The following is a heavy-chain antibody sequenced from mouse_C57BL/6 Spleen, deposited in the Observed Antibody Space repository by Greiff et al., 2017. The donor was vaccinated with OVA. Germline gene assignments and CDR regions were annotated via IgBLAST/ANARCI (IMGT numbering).Heavy chain of an antibody. D-gene: IGHD2-3*01. CDR2: IDPSDSYT. J-gene: IGHJ1*03. V-gene: IGHV1-69*01. Sequence: QVHVKQPGAELVMPGASVKLSCKASGYTFTSYWMHWVKQRPGQGLEWIGEIDPSDSYTNYNQKFKGKSTLTVDKSSSTAYMQLSSLTSEDSAVYYCARGGYYVYFDVWGTGTTVTVSS. CDR3: ARGGYYVYFDV. CDR1: GYTFTSYW.